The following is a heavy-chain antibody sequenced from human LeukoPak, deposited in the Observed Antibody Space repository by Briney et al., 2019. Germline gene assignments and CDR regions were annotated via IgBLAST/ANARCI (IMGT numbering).Heavy chain of an antibody. Sequence: GGSLRLSCAASGFTFGSYWMHWVRQAPGKGLVWVSHINSDGTITTYADSVKGRFTISRDNAKNTLYLQMNSLRAEDTAVYYCARVGRAAAGCDYWGQGTLVTVSS. CDR3: ARVGRAAAGCDY. D-gene: IGHD6-13*01. J-gene: IGHJ4*02. CDR1: GFTFGSYW. V-gene: IGHV3-74*01. CDR2: INSDGTIT.